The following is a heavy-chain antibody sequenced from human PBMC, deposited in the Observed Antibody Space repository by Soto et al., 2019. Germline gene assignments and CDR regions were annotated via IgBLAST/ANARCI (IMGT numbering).Heavy chain of an antibody. V-gene: IGHV3-33*01. J-gene: IGHJ4*02. CDR3: AREGYSSSIPWGIDY. CDR2: IWYDGSNK. Sequence: GGSLRLSCAASGFTFSSYGMHWVRQASGKGLEWVAVIWYDGSNKYYADSVKGRFTISRDNSKNTLYLQMNSLRAEDTAVYYCAREGYSSSIPWGIDYWGQGTLVTVSS. CDR1: GFTFSSYG. D-gene: IGHD6-13*01.